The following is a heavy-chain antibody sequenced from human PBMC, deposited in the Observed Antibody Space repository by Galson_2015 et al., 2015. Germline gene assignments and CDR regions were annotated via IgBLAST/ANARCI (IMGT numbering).Heavy chain of an antibody. CDR1: GFTFSTYG. D-gene: IGHD4-11*01. V-gene: IGHV3-23*01. CDR3: AKESSRTLQYDYGTDV. J-gene: IGHJ6*02. Sequence: SLRLSCAASGFTFSTYGMNWVRQAPGKGLEWVSGIRGSGGSTYYADSVKGRFTISRDNSKKTLYLQMNSLRAGDTAVYYCAKESSRTLQYDYGTDVWGQGTPVTVSS. CDR2: IRGSGGST.